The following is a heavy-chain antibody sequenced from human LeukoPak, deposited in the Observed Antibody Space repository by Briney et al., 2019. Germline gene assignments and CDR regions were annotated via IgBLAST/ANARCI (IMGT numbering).Heavy chain of an antibody. CDR3: ARDHERGYYDSSGYYVLGY. V-gene: IGHV3-30-3*01. Sequence: GGSLRLSCAASGFTFSSYAMHWVRQAPGKGLEWVAVISYDGSNKYYADSVKGRFTISRDNSKNTLYLQMNSLRAEDTAVYYCARDHERGYYDSSGYYVLGYWGQGTLVTVSS. J-gene: IGHJ4*02. CDR1: GFTFSSYA. D-gene: IGHD3-22*01. CDR2: ISYDGSNK.